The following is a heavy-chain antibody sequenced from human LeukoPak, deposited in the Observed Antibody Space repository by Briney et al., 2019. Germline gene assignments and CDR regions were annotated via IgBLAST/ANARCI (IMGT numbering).Heavy chain of an antibody. D-gene: IGHD3-10*01. V-gene: IGHV1-2*02. CDR1: GCTFTGYY. J-gene: IGHJ6*03. Sequence: GASVKVSCKASGCTFTGYYMHWVRQAPGQGPEWMGWINPNSGGTNYAQKFQGRVTMTRDTSISTAYMELSRLRSDDTAVYYCARDRDAYYYYYMDVWGKGTTVTVSS. CDR3: ARDRDAYYYYYMDV. CDR2: INPNSGGT.